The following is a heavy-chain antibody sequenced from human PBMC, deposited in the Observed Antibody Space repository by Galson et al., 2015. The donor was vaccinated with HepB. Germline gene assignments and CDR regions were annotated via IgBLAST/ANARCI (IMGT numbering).Heavy chain of an antibody. CDR2: IYYSGST. D-gene: IGHD6-19*01. CDR1: GGSISSSSYY. J-gene: IGHJ4*02. Sequence: SETLSLTCTVSGGSISSSSYYWGWIRQPPGEGLEWIGSIYYSGSTYYNPSLKSRVTISVDTSKNQFSLKLSSVTAADTAVYYCARLREPTGWSPGGPQEAIDYWGQGTLVTVSS. V-gene: IGHV4-39*01. CDR3: ARLREPTGWSPGGPQEAIDY.